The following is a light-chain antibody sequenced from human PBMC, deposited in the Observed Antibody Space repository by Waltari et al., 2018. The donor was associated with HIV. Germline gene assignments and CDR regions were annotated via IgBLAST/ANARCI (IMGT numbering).Light chain of an antibody. CDR1: SPNIGAGYD. J-gene: IGLJ3*02. CDR3: QSYDSSLSDWV. CDR2: GSE. V-gene: IGLV1-40*01. Sequence: QSVLTQPPSVSGAPGQRVTISCTGRSPNIGAGYDAHWYQQLPGAAPKRLISGSEYRPSGVPDRFAGSRSGSAASLAITGLQAEDEADYYCQSYDSSLSDWVFGGGTKLTVL.